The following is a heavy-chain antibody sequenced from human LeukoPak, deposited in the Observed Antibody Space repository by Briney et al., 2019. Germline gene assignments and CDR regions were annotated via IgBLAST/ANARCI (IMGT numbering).Heavy chain of an antibody. V-gene: IGHV4-39*01. J-gene: IGHJ5*02. CDR2: IYYSGST. D-gene: IGHD1-26*01. Sequence: SETLSLTCTVSGGSISSSSYYWGWIRQPPGKGLEWIGSIYYSGSTYYNPSLKSRVTISVDTSKNQFSLKLSSVTAADTAVYYCARGRRVGASLNWFDPWGQGTLVTVSS. CDR1: GGSISSSSYY. CDR3: ARGRRVGASLNWFDP.